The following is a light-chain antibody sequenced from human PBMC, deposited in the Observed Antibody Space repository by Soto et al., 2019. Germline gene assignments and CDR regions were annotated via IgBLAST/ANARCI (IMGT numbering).Light chain of an antibody. V-gene: IGLV2-14*01. J-gene: IGLJ3*02. Sequence: ALTQPASVSGSPGQSITISCTGTSSDVGAYNSVSWYQQHPGKAPKLMIYEVSNRPLGVSNRFSGSKSGNTASLTISGLQVEDEADYFCSSFTTTATLVVFGGRTKLTVL. CDR3: SSFTTTATLVV. CDR1: SSDVGAYNS. CDR2: EVS.